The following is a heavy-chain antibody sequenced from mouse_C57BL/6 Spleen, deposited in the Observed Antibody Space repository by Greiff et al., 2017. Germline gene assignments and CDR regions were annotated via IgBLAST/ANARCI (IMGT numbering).Heavy chain of an antibody. CDR2: INPGSGGT. J-gene: IGHJ1*03. Sequence: QVQLKESGAELVRPGTSVKVSCKASGYAFTNYLIEWVKQRPGQGLEWIGVINPGSGGTNYNEKFKGKATLTADKASSTAYMQLSSLTSEDSAVYFCARLAGNYGYWYFDVWGTGTTVTVSS. D-gene: IGHD2-1*01. CDR1: GYAFTNYL. V-gene: IGHV1-54*01. CDR3: ARLAGNYGYWYFDV.